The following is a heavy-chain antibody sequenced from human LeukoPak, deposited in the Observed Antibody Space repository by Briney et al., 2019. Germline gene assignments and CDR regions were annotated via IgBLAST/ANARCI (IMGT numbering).Heavy chain of an antibody. J-gene: IGHJ2*01. Sequence: ASVKVSCKASGYTFTSYYMHWVRQAPGQGLEWMGIINPNGCSTSYAQKFQGRVTMNRDTSPSTVYIALSSLSSEDTAVYYCAKGSVVPSGWYLDLWGRGTLVTVSS. CDR3: AKGSVVPSGWYLDL. D-gene: IGHD2-21*01. V-gene: IGHV1-46*01. CDR1: GYTFTSYY. CDR2: INPNGCST.